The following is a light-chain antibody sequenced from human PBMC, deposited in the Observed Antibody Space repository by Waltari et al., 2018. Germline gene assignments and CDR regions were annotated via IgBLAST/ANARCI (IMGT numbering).Light chain of an antibody. J-gene: IGKJ1*01. CDR3: QQTYSNFRT. Sequence: DIQMTPSPSSLSASVGDSVTIACRASQRISSYLNWYQQKPGQAPELLIYAASSLQSGVPSRFSGSGCGTDFTLTINSLQPEDFAIYYCQQTYSNFRTFGQGTKVDVK. CDR1: QRISSY. V-gene: IGKV1-39*01. CDR2: AAS.